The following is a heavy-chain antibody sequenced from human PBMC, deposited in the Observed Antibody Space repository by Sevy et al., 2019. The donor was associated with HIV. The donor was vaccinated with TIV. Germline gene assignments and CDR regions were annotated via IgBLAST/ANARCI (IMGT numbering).Heavy chain of an antibody. CDR3: ARGSCIGGSCHTGYHGMDV. CDR1: GFIFSGYN. V-gene: IGHV3-21*06. CDR2: ISTSSTYI. Sequence: GGSLRLSCAASGFIFSGYNVHWVRQAPGKGLEWVSSISTSSTYIYQADSVKGRFTISRDNAQNSVYLQMNSLRVEDTALYYCARGSCIGGSCHTGYHGMDVWGQGTTVTVSS. D-gene: IGHD2-15*01. J-gene: IGHJ6*02.